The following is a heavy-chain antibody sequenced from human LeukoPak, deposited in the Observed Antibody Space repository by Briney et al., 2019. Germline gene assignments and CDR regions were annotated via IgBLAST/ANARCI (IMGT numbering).Heavy chain of an antibody. D-gene: IGHD1-26*01. V-gene: IGHV3-21*01. J-gene: IGHJ4*02. CDR1: GFTFSSYG. CDR3: ARTSVVVGAKKSAPDY. CDR2: ISSSSSYI. Sequence: PGGSLRLACAASGFTFSSYGLTWVRQAPGRGLEWVSSISSSSSYIYYADSVKGRFTISRDSAKNSLYLQMNSLRAEDTAVYYCARTSVVVGAKKSAPDYWGQGTLVTVSS.